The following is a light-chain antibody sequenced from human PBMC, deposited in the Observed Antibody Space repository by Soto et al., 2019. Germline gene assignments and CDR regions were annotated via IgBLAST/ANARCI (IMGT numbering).Light chain of an antibody. CDR3: QQYNNWPWT. Sequence: EIVMTQSPATLSVSPGERATLSCRASQSVSSNLAWYQQKPCQAPRLLIYGASTRATGIPARFSGSGSGTEFTLTISSLQSEDFAVYYCQQYNNWPWTFRQVTKVEIK. J-gene: IGKJ1*01. CDR2: GAS. V-gene: IGKV3-15*01. CDR1: QSVSSN.